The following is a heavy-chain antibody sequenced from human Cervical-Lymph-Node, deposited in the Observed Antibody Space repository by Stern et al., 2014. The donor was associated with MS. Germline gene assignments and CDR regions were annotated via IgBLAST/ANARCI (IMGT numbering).Heavy chain of an antibody. V-gene: IGHV4-39*01. CDR2: PYYPGST. Sequence: QVQLGQSGPGLVKPSETLSLTCTVSGGSIISRSYYWGWIRQPPGKGLEWIGNPYYPGSTYYTPSLKSRAILSVDTSENQFSLRLSSVTAADTAVYYCARRGYWSGDRFDPWGQGTLVIVSS. CDR1: GGSIISRSYY. CDR3: ARRGYWSGDRFDP. D-gene: IGHD3-3*01. J-gene: IGHJ5*02.